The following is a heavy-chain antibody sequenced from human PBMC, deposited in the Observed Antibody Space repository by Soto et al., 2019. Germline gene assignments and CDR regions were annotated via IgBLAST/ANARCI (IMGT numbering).Heavy chain of an antibody. CDR2: IIPIFEKA. J-gene: IGHJ4*02. CDR1: GDSFSSYA. CDR3: AASDSSSWQHDY. D-gene: IGHD6-13*01. Sequence: QVQLVQSGAEMKKPGSSVKVSCKVSGDSFSSYAISWVRQAPGEGRGWVGGIIPIFEKAHYAQTFQGSVTITAVASKTTDYLEVTSLRPQDTAVFYCAASDSSSWQHDYWGQGALITVSS. V-gene: IGHV1-69*01.